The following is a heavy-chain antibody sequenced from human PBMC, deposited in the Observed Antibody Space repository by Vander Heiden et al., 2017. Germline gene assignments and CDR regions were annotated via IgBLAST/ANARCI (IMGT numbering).Heavy chain of an antibody. Sequence: QVPLQQWGAGLLTPSATLSLPCAVYGGSFSGYYWSWIRQPPGKGLEWIGEINHSGSTNYNPSLKSRVTISVDTSKNQFSLKLSSVTAADTAVYYCARAGGYYDSSGYYWGQGTLVTVSS. D-gene: IGHD3-22*01. J-gene: IGHJ4*02. CDR1: GGSFSGYY. CDR3: ARAGGYYDSSGYY. CDR2: INHSGST. V-gene: IGHV4-34*01.